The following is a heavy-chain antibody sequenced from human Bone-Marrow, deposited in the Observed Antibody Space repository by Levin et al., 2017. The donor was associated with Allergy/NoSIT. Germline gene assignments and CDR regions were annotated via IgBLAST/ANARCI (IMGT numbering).Heavy chain of an antibody. D-gene: IGHD3-10*01. CDR2: ISWDGGST. V-gene: IGHV3-43D*04. J-gene: IGHJ6*02. CDR3: AKGEYGSGSYYSMDV. Sequence: GGSLRLSCAASGFTFDDYAMHWVRQAPGKGLEWVSLISWDGGSTYYADSVKGRFTISRDNSKNSLYLQMNSLRAEDTALYYCAKGEYGSGSYYSMDVWGQGTTVTVSS. CDR1: GFTFDDYA.